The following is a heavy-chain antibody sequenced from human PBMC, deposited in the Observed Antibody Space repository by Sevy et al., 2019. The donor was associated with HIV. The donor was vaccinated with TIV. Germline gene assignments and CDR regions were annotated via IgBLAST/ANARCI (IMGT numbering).Heavy chain of an antibody. D-gene: IGHD2-15*01. CDR3: ARGQIHCSGGSCNSNYFDY. J-gene: IGHJ4*02. CDR1: GGTFSSYA. CDR2: IIPIFGTA. V-gene: IGHV1-69*13. Sequence: ASVKVSCKASGGTFSSYAISWVRQAPGQGLEWMGGIIPIFGTANYAQKFQGRVTITADESTSTAYMELSSLRSEDTAVYYCARGQIHCSGGSCNSNYFDYWGQGTLVTVSS.